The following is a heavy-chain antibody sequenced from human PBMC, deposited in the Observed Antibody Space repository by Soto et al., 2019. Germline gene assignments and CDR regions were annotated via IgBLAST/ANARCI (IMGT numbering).Heavy chain of an antibody. D-gene: IGHD6-19*01. CDR1: GYTFTSYG. Sequence: ASVKVSCKASGYTFTSYGISWVRQAPGQGLEWMGWISAYNGNTNYAQKLQGRVTMTTDTSTSTAYMELRSLRSDDTAVYYCARDLGDSSGWQVAATHPDYWGQGTLVTVSS. CDR3: ARDLGDSSGWQVAATHPDY. V-gene: IGHV1-18*01. J-gene: IGHJ4*02. CDR2: ISAYNGNT.